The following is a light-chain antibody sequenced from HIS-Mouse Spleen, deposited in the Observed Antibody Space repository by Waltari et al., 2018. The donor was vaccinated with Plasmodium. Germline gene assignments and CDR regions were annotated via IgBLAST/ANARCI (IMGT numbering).Light chain of an antibody. Sequence: EIVMTQSPATLSVSPGERATLSCRASQSVSSNLAWYQQKPGQAPRLLIYGASNRATCIPARFSGSGSGTEFTLTISSIQSEDFAVYYCQQYNNWPPYTFGQGTKLEIK. CDR1: QSVSSN. CDR2: GAS. J-gene: IGKJ2*01. CDR3: QQYNNWPPYT. V-gene: IGKV3-15*01.